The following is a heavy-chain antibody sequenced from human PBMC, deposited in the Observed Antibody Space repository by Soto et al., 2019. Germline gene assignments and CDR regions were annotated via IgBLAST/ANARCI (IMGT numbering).Heavy chain of an antibody. Sequence: GSLRLSCAASGFTFSSYGMHWVRQAPGKGLEWVAVIWYDGSNKYYADSVKGRFTISRDNSKNTLYLQMNSLRAEDTAVYYCARDLFYGYRLTYYFDYWGQGTLVTVSS. CDR2: IWYDGSNK. CDR3: ARDLFYGYRLTYYFDY. D-gene: IGHD5-18*01. V-gene: IGHV3-33*01. CDR1: GFTFSSYG. J-gene: IGHJ4*02.